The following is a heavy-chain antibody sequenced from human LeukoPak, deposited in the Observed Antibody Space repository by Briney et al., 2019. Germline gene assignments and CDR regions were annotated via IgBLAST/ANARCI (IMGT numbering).Heavy chain of an antibody. Sequence: ASVKVSCKASGYTFTSYGISWVRQAPGQGLEWMGWISAYNGNTNYAQKLQGRVTMTTDTSTSTAYMELRSLRSDDTAVYYCARGGPRQWLVLFSSYYFDYWGQGTLVTVSS. CDR1: GYTFTSYG. D-gene: IGHD6-19*01. V-gene: IGHV1-18*01. CDR2: ISAYNGNT. J-gene: IGHJ4*02. CDR3: ARGGPRQWLVLFSSYYFDY.